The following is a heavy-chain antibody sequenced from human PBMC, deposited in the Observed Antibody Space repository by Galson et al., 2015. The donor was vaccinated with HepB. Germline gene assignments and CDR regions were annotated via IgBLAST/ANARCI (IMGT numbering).Heavy chain of an antibody. CDR2: IYYSGST. CDR3: ARGEYYYGMGV. Sequence: ETLSLTCTVSGGSINSYYWSWIRQPPGKGLEWIGYIYYSGSTNYNPSLKSRVTISLDPSMQQFSLGLTSVSAADTAVYYCARGEYYYGMGVWGQGTTVTVSS. CDR1: GGSINSYY. V-gene: IGHV4-59*01. J-gene: IGHJ6*02.